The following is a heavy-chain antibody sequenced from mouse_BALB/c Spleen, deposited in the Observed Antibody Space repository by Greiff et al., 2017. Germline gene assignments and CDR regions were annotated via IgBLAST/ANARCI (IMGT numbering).Heavy chain of an antibody. CDR2: IDPANGNT. J-gene: IGHJ3*01. CDR3: ARSFAWFDY. V-gene: IGHV14-3*02. Sequence: EVQLQQSGAELVKPGASVKLSCTASGFNINDTYMHWVKQRPEQGLEWIGRIDPANGNTKYDPKFQGKDTITADTYSNTAYLQLSSLTSEDTAVYYCARSFAWFDYWGQGTLVTVSA. CDR1: GFNINDTY.